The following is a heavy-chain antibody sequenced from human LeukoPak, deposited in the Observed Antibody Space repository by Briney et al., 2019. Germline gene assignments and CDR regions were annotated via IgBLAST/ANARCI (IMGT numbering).Heavy chain of an antibody. CDR2: IYTSGST. D-gene: IGHD1-26*01. V-gene: IGHV4-4*07. CDR1: GGSISSYY. Sequence: SETLSLTCTVSGGSISSYYWSWIRQPAGKGLEWIGRIYTSGSTNYNASLKSRVSMPVDTSKNQFSLKPSSVTAADTAVFYCARENSGSYREFDYWGQGTLVTVSS. CDR3: ARENSGSYREFDY. J-gene: IGHJ4*02.